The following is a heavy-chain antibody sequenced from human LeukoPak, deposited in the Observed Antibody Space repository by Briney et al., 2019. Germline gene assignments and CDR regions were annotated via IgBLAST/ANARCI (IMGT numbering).Heavy chain of an antibody. CDR3: VRTRARSATIFGVVTRGPFDY. CDR2: TYYSGST. V-gene: IGHV4-59*01. D-gene: IGHD3-3*01. Sequence: ETLSLTCTVSGGSISSYYWSWIRQPPGKGLEWIGYTYYSGSTNYNPSLKSRVTISVDTSKNQFSLKLSSVTAADTAVYYCVRTRARSATIFGVVTRGPFDYWGQGTLVTVSS. J-gene: IGHJ4*02. CDR1: GGSISSYY.